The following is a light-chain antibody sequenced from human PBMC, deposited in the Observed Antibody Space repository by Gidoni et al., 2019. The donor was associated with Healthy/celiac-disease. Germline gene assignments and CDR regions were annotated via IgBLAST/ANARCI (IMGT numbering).Light chain of an antibody. V-gene: IGKV1-39*01. J-gene: IGKJ4*01. CDR1: QSISSY. CDR3: QQGYSTPVT. CDR2: AAS. Sequence: DSQMTQSPSSLSASVGDRVTIPCRASQSISSYLNWYQQKPGKAPKLLIYAASSLQSGVPSRFSGSGSGTDFTLTISSLQPEDFATYYCQQGYSTPVTFGGXTKVEIK.